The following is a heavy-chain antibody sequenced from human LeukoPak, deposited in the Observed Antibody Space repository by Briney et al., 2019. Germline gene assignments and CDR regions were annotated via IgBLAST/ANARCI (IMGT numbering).Heavy chain of an antibody. D-gene: IGHD3-22*01. V-gene: IGHV3-7*01. CDR2: IKEDGSEK. Sequence: GGSLRLSCATSGFTFSNYWMSWVRQAAGKGLQWVAKIKEDGSEKKYVDSVKGRFTISRDNAENAVHLEMNSPRAEDTAVYYCTRMLLWESSGYRHPDYWGQGTLVTVSS. CDR3: TRMLLWESSGYRHPDY. J-gene: IGHJ4*02. CDR1: GFTFSNYW.